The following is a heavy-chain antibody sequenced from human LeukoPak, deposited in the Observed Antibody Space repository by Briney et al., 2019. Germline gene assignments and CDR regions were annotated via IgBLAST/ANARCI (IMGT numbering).Heavy chain of an antibody. CDR3: ARAIVAVTTPNGAFDI. CDR1: GGTFSGSA. CDR2: VIPIFGTA. Sequence: ASVKVSCKASGGTFSGSAISWVRQAPGQGLEWMGGVIPIFGTANYAQKFQGRVTITADESTSTAYMELNSLRSEDSAVYYCARAIVAVTTPNGAFDIWGQGTMVTVPS. D-gene: IGHD4-11*01. V-gene: IGHV1-69*13. J-gene: IGHJ3*02.